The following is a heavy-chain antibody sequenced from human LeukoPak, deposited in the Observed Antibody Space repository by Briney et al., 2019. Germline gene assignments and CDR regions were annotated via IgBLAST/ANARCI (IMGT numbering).Heavy chain of an antibody. CDR3: ARAAAIIHWFDP. D-gene: IGHD2-2*01. CDR1: GGSISSGGYY. Sequence: PSQTLSLTCTVSGGSISSGGYYWSWSRQHPGKGLEWIGYIYYSGSTYYNPSLKSRVTISVDTSKNQFSLKLSSVTAADTAVYYCARAAAIIHWFDPWGQGTLVTVSS. J-gene: IGHJ5*02. V-gene: IGHV4-31*03. CDR2: IYYSGST.